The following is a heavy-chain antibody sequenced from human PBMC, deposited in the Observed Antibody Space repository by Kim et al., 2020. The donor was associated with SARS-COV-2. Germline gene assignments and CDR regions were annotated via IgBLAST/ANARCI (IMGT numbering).Heavy chain of an antibody. CDR1: GYSFTSYW. J-gene: IGHJ6*02. Sequence: GESLKISCKGSGYSFTSYWISWVRQMPGKGLEWMGRIDPSDSYTNYSPSFQGHVTISADKSISTAYLQWSSLKASDTAMYYCARHYGDPYYYYGMDVWGQGTTVTVSS. D-gene: IGHD2-21*02. CDR2: IDPSDSYT. V-gene: IGHV5-10-1*01. CDR3: ARHYGDPYYYYGMDV.